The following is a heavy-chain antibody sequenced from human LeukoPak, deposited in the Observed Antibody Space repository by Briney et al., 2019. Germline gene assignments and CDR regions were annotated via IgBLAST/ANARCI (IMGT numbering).Heavy chain of an antibody. CDR2: ISACNGNT. CDR1: GYTFTSYG. CDR3: ARDRDYDYVWGSYRSGDAFDI. V-gene: IGHV1-18*01. D-gene: IGHD3-16*02. Sequence: ASVKVSCKASGYTFTSYGISWVRQAPGQGLEWMGWISACNGNTNYAQKLQGRVTMTTDTSTSTAYMELRSLRSDDTAVYYCARDRDYDYVWGSYRSGDAFDIWGQGTMVTVSS. J-gene: IGHJ3*02.